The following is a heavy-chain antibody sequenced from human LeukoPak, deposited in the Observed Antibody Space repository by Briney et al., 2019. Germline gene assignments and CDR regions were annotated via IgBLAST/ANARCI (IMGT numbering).Heavy chain of an antibody. CDR1: GYTFTGYY. J-gene: IGHJ3*02. Sequence: ASVTVSCKASGYTFTGYYMHWVRQAPGQGLEWMGWINPNSGGTNYAQKFQGRVTMTRDTSISTAYMELSRLRSDDTAVYYCARARITMVRGVRDAFDIWGQGTMVTVSS. V-gene: IGHV1-2*02. D-gene: IGHD3-10*01. CDR2: INPNSGGT. CDR3: ARARITMVRGVRDAFDI.